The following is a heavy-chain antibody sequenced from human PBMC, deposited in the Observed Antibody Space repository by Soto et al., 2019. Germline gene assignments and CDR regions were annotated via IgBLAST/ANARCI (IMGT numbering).Heavy chain of an antibody. CDR2: ISYDGSNK. V-gene: IGHV3-30*18. D-gene: IGHD3-22*01. J-gene: IGHJ4*02. CDR1: GSTFRSFG. CDR3: AKDTYYHDSTGYYVFDY. Sequence: QVQLVESGGGVVQPGRSLRLSCAASGSTFRSFGMHWVRQAPGKGLEWVAAISYDGSNKNYVDSVKGRFTISRDNSDNTLYLQMNSLRAEETAVYYCAKDTYYHDSTGYYVFDYWGQGTLVSVSS.